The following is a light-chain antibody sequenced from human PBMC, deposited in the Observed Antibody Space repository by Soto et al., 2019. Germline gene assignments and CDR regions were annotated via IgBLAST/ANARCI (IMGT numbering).Light chain of an antibody. J-gene: IGLJ2*01. Sequence: QSVLTQPPSASGTPGQRVTISCSGSGSSIGTNTVNWYRQLPGTAPKLLIYGNNQRPSGVPDRFSGSKSGTSASLAISGLQADDEDDYYCAAWDGSLNNVLFGGGTKLTVL. CDR2: GNN. V-gene: IGLV1-44*01. CDR3: AAWDGSLNNVL. CDR1: GSSIGTNT.